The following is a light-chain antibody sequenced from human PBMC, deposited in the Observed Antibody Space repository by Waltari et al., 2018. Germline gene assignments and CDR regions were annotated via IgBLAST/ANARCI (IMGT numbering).Light chain of an antibody. CDR2: DAS. CDR1: QSISTY. Sequence: IVLTQSPDTLSLSPGERATLSCRASQSISTYLAWYQQRPGQAPRLLIYDASNRATGIPARFSGSGSGTDFTLTVSSLEPEDFAVYYCQQRSNWWTFGQGTKVEIK. CDR3: QQRSNWWT. J-gene: IGKJ1*01. V-gene: IGKV3-11*01.